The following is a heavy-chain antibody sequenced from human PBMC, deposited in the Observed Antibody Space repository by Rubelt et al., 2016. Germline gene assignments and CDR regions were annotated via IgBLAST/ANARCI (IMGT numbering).Heavy chain of an antibody. D-gene: IGHD4-11*01. CDR3: AKVWTATIGRYYGMDV. Sequence: LVESGGGLVQPGGSLRLSCVASGFTFRRYWMHWVRQAPGKGLEWVSVISGSGDYTYYADSVKGRFTISRDNSKNTLYLQMNSLRAEDTAVYYCAKVWTATIGRYYGMDVWGQGTTVTVSS. J-gene: IGHJ6*02. CDR2: ISGSGDYT. V-gene: IGHV3-23*04. CDR1: GFTFRRYW.